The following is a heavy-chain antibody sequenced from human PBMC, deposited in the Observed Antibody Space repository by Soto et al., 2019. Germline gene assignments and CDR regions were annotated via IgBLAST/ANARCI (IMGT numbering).Heavy chain of an antibody. J-gene: IGHJ5*02. V-gene: IGHV3-7*05. CDR1: GFTFSSYW. CDR2: IKQDGSEK. CDR3: ARDQGSSWYLQHWFDP. Sequence: PGGSLRLSCAASGFTFSSYWMSWVRQAPGKGLEWVANIKQDGSEKYYVDSVKGRFTISRDNAKNSLYLQMNSLRAEDTAVYYCARDQGSSWYLQHWFDPWGQGTLVTVSS. D-gene: IGHD6-13*01.